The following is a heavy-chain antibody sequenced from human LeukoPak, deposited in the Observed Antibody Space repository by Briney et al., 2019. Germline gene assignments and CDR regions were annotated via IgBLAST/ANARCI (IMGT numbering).Heavy chain of an antibody. CDR2: ISAYNGNT. Sequence: ASVKVSCKASGYTFTSYGISWVRQAPGQGLEWMGWISAYNGNTNYAQKLQGRVTMTTDTSTSTAYMELRGLRSDDTAVYYCARDRDSSGWYNYYYYYMDVWGKGTTVTVSS. J-gene: IGHJ6*03. CDR3: ARDRDSSGWYNYYYYYMDV. CDR1: GYTFTSYG. V-gene: IGHV1-18*01. D-gene: IGHD6-19*01.